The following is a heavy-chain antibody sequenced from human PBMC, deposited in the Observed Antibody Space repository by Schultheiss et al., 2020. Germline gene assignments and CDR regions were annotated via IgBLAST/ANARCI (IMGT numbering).Heavy chain of an antibody. D-gene: IGHD2-15*01. J-gene: IGHJ6*04. Sequence: GGSLRLSCAASGFTFSSYAMHWVRQAPGKGLEYVSAISSNGGSTYYANSVKGRFTISRDNSKNTLYLQMGSLRAEDMAVYYCARDPSRVLLYGMDVWGKGTTVTVAS. CDR2: ISSNGGST. V-gene: IGHV3-64*01. CDR3: ARDPSRVLLYGMDV. CDR1: GFTFSSYA.